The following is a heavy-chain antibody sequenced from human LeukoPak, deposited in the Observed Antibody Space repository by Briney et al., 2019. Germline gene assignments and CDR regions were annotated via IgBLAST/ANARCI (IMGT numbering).Heavy chain of an antibody. CDR1: VFTFSSYG. CDR2: ISYDGSNK. V-gene: IGHV3-30*03. CDR3: SRVYPVETPDAFDI. D-gene: IGHD1-1*01. J-gene: IGHJ3*02. Sequence: PGRSLRLSCAVSVFTFSSYGMQWPRQAPGKGLEWVAIISYDGSNKYSADSVKGRFAISRDNSKNTLYLHMNSLRAEDSAVYYCSRVYPVETPDAFDIWGQGTMVTVSS.